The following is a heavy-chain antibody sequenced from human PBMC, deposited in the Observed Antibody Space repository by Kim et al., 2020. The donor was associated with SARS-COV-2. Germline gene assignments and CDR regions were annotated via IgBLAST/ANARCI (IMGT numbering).Heavy chain of an antibody. D-gene: IGHD6-13*01. J-gene: IGHJ5*02. CDR3: AREIYSSSWYNNWFDP. V-gene: IGHV4-4*08. Sequence: SLKRRVTISVDTSKNQFSLKLSSVTAADTAVYYCAREIYSSSWYNNWFDPWGQGTLVTVSS.